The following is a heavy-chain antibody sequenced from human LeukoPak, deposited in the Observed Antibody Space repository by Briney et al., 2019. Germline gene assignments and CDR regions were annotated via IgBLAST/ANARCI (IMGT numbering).Heavy chain of an antibody. CDR3: ARGRYFDPSKAFDI. V-gene: IGHV4-4*07. CDR1: GGSISSYY. J-gene: IGHJ3*02. CDR2: IYTSGST. Sequence: SETLSLTCSVSGGSISSYYWSWIRQPAGKGLEWIGRIYTSGSTNYNPSLKSRVTMSVDTSKNQFSLKLSSVTAADTAVYYCARGRYFDPSKAFDIWSQATMVTVSS. D-gene: IGHD3-22*01.